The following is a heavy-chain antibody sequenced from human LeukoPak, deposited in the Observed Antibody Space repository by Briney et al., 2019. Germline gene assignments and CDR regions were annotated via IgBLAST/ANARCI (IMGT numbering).Heavy chain of an antibody. V-gene: IGHV4-61*02. CDR3: ARDRSWGLYGGNSLYYYYYMDV. CDR1: GGSISSGSYY. J-gene: IGHJ6*03. CDR2: IYTSGST. D-gene: IGHD4-23*01. Sequence: SQTLSLTCTVSGGSISSGSYYWSWIRQPAGKGLEWIGRIYTSGSTNYNPSLKSRVTISVDTSKNQFSLKLSSVTAADTAVYYCARDRSWGLYGGNSLYYYYYMDVWGKGTTVTVSS.